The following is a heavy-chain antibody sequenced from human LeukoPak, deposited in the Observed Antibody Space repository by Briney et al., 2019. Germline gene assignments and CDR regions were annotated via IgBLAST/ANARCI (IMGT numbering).Heavy chain of an antibody. CDR3: ARESYDSSGYYSSPFDY. CDR1: GFTFSSYW. V-gene: IGHV3-7*01. CDR2: IKQDGSEK. Sequence: GGSLRLSCAASGFTFSSYWMSWVRQAPGKGLEWVANIKQDGSEKYYVDSVKGRFTISRDNAKNSLYLQMNSLRAEDTAVYYCARESYDSSGYYSSPFDYWGQGTLVTVSS. D-gene: IGHD3-22*01. J-gene: IGHJ4*02.